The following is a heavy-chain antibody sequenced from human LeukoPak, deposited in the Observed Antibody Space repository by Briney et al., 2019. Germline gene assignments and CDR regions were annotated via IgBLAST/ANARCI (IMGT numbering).Heavy chain of an antibody. J-gene: IGHJ6*03. Sequence: SETLSLTCTASGYSISSGYYWGWIRQPPGKGLEWIGSIYHSGSTYYNPSLKSRVTISVDTSKNQFSLKLSSVTAADTAVYYCARAASAMVRGVILYYYYYYMDVWGKGTTVTVSS. CDR2: IYHSGST. V-gene: IGHV4-38-2*02. D-gene: IGHD3-10*01. CDR1: GYSISSGYY. CDR3: ARAASAMVRGVILYYYYYYMDV.